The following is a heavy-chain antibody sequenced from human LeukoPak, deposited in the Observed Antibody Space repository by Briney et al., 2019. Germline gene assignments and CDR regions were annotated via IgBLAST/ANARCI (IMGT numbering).Heavy chain of an antibody. CDR3: ARHSYDGSGYGDAFDM. Sequence: GESLKISCKAAGYSFTSYWISWLRQMPGKGLEWMGIIYPGDSDTRYSPSFQGQVTISADKSITTASLQWSSLKASATAMYYCARHSYDGSGYGDAFDMWGQGAMVTVSS. D-gene: IGHD3-22*01. J-gene: IGHJ3*02. CDR1: GYSFTSYW. CDR2: IYPGDSDT. V-gene: IGHV5-51*01.